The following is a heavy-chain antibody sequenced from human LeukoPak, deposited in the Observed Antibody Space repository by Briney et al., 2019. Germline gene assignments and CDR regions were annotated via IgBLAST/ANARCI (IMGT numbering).Heavy chain of an antibody. J-gene: IGHJ4*02. Sequence: SETLSLTCAVYGGSFSGYYWSWIRQPPGKGLEWIGEINHSGSTNYNPSLKSRVTISVDTSKNQFSLKLSSVTAADTAVYYCARVRYSGYVDYWGQGTLVTVSS. V-gene: IGHV4-34*01. CDR1: GGSFSGYY. CDR2: INHSGST. D-gene: IGHD5-12*01. CDR3: ARVRYSGYVDY.